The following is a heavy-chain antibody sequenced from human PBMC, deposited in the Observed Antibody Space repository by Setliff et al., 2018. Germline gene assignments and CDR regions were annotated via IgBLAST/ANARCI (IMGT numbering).Heavy chain of an antibody. V-gene: IGHV4-34*01. D-gene: IGHD1-1*01. Sequence: PSETLSLTCAVYGGSFSDYHWSWIRQTPGKGLEWIGKINHSGSSTYYNSSLKSRVTISVDTSKSQFSLRLNSVTAADTAVYYCARTGTYRYFDYWGRGTLVTVSS. CDR3: ARTGTYRYFDY. J-gene: IGHJ4*02. CDR2: INHSGSST. CDR1: GGSFSDYH.